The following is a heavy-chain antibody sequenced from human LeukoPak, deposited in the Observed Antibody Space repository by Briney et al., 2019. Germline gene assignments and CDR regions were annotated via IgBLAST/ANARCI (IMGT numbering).Heavy chain of an antibody. J-gene: IGHJ4*02. CDR2: ISSNGGST. CDR3: ARGGPFQGELLVY. D-gene: IGHD1-26*01. Sequence: GGSLGISCAASGFTFSSDAMHWVRQAPGKGLEYVSVISSNGGSTYYANSVKGRFTISRDNSKNTLYLQMGSLRAEDMAVYYCARGGPFQGELLVYWGQGTLVTVSS. V-gene: IGHV3-64*01. CDR1: GFTFSSDA.